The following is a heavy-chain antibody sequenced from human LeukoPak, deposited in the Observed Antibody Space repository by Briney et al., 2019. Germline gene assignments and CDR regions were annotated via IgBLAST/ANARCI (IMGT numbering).Heavy chain of an antibody. J-gene: IGHJ5*02. V-gene: IGHV1-2*02. Sequence: ASVKVSCKASGYTFTGYYMHWVRQAPGQGLEWMGWINPNSGGTNYAQKFQGRVTMTRDTSISTAYLELSRLRSDDTAVYYCAKAFPVRYVSGSSPWFDPWGQGSLVTVSS. CDR2: INPNSGGT. CDR1: GYTFTGYY. CDR3: AKAFPVRYVSGSSPWFDP. D-gene: IGHD3-10*01.